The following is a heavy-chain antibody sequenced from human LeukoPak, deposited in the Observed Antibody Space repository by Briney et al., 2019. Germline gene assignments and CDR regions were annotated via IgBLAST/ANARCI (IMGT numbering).Heavy chain of an antibody. CDR1: GFTFSSYA. CDR2: ISGSGSST. Sequence: QPGGSLRLSCAASGFTFSSYAMSWVRQAPGKGLEWVSGISGSGSSTYYAASVKGRFTISRDNSKNTLYLQMNSLRAEDTAVYYCAKISPIVIVPAALDYWGQGTLVTVSS. J-gene: IGHJ4*02. D-gene: IGHD2-2*01. CDR3: AKISPIVIVPAALDY. V-gene: IGHV3-23*01.